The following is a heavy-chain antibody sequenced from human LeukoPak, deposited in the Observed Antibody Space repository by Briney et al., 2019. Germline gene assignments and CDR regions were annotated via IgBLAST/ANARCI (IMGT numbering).Heavy chain of an antibody. CDR1: GFTFSDYI. V-gene: IGHV3-21*01. D-gene: IGHD1-1*01. CDR2: ITGSSIYI. Sequence: GGSLRLSCAASGFTFSDYIMNWVRQAPGKGLEWVSSITGSSIYIYYADSVKGRFTTSRDNAKNSLYLQMNSLRADDTAVYYCARGGSGNWNAPFDYWGQGTLVTVSS. J-gene: IGHJ4*02. CDR3: ARGGSGNWNAPFDY.